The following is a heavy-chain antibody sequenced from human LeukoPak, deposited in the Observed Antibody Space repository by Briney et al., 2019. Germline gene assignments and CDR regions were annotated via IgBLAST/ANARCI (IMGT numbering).Heavy chain of an antibody. Sequence: GESLKISCKGSGYSFTSYRIGWVRQMPGKGLEWMGIIYPGDSDTRYSPSFQGQVTISADKSISTAYLQWSSLKASDTAMYYCASLKYYDILTGYLDSFDYWGQGTLVTVSS. D-gene: IGHD3-9*01. CDR2: IYPGDSDT. CDR1: GYSFTSYR. CDR3: ASLKYYDILTGYLDSFDY. J-gene: IGHJ4*02. V-gene: IGHV5-51*01.